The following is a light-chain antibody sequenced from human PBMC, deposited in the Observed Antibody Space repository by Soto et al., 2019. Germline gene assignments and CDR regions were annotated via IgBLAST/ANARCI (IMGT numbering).Light chain of an antibody. J-gene: IGKJ2*01. CDR3: QQSYSTPYT. V-gene: IGKV1-39*01. Sequence: DIQMTQSPSSLSASVGDRVTITCRASQSIGSYLSWYQQKPGKAPKLLIYTASSLQSGVPSRFSGSASGTDFTLSISSLQPEDFATYYCQQSYSTPYTFGQGTKLEIK. CDR1: QSIGSY. CDR2: TAS.